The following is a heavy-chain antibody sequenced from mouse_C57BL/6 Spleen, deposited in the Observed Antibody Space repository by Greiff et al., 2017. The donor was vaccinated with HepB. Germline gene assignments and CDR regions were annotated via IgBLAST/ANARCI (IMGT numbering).Heavy chain of an antibody. CDR2: INPNNGGT. V-gene: IGHV1-18*01. CDR3: ARNDGPYREFAY. Sequence: EVQLQQSGPELVKPGASVKIPCKASGYTFTDYNMDWVKQSHGKSLEWIGDINPNNGGTIYNQKFKGKATLTVDKSSSTAYMELRSLTSEDTAVYYCARNDGPYREFAYWGQGTLVTVSA. CDR1: GYTFTDYN. D-gene: IGHD2-3*01. J-gene: IGHJ3*01.